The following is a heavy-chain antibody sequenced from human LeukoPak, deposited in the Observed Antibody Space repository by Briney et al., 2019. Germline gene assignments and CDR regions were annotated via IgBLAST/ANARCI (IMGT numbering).Heavy chain of an antibody. CDR2: IWYDGSNK. J-gene: IGHJ4*02. D-gene: IGHD2-15*01. Sequence: PGGSLRLSCAASGFTFSSYGMHWVRQAPGKGLEWVAVIWYDGSNKYYADSVKGRFTISSDNSKNTLYLQMNSLKTEDTAVYYCAGVIAVVVAASSYSDSWGQGTRVTVSS. CDR3: AGVIAVVVAASSYSDS. V-gene: IGHV3-33*01. CDR1: GFTFSSYG.